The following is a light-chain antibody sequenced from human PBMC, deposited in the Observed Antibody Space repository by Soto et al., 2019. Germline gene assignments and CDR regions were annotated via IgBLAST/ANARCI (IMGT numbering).Light chain of an antibody. CDR2: EVS. J-gene: IGLJ1*01. CDR1: STDFVGYNR. Sequence: QSALTQPPSVSGSPGQSVTISCTGTSTDFVGYNRVSWYQQPPGTAPKLMIYEVSKRPSGVPDRFSGSKSGNTASLTISGLQAADEADYDCSLYTSENAYVFGTGTRSPS. CDR3: SLYTSENAYV. V-gene: IGLV2-18*01.